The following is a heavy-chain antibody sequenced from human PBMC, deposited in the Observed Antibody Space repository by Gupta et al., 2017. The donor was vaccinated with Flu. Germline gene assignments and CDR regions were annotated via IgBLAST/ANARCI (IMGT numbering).Heavy chain of an antibody. CDR2: IKSKTDGGTT. J-gene: IGHJ4*02. CDR1: GFTFSNAW. D-gene: IGHD5/OR15-5a*01. Sequence: EVQLLESGGGLVKPGGSLRLSCSASGFTFSNAWMSWVRQAPGKGLEWVGRIKSKTDGGTTDYAAPVKGRFTISRDDSKNTPYLQMNSLKTEDTAVYYCTTAPNLSRIDYWGQGTLVTVSS. V-gene: IGHV3-15*01. CDR3: TTAPNLSRIDY.